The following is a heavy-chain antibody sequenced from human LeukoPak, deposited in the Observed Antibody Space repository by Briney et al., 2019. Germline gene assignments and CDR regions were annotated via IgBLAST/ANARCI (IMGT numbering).Heavy chain of an antibody. D-gene: IGHD6-19*01. CDR2: INPNSGGT. CDR1: GYTFTGYY. Sequence: GASVKVSCKASGYTFTGYYMHWVRQAPGQGLEWMGWINPNSGGTNYAQKFQGRVTMTRDTSISTAYMELSRLRSDDTAVYYCAIPGIAVAGGGRTAFDIWGQGTMVTVSS. CDR3: AIPGIAVAGGGRTAFDI. J-gene: IGHJ3*02. V-gene: IGHV1-2*02.